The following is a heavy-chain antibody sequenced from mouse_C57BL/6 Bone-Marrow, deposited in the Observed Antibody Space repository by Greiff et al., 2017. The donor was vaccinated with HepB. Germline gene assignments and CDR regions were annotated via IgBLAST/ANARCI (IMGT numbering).Heavy chain of an antibody. D-gene: IGHD1-1*01. CDR1: GYTFTDYY. Sequence: VQLQQSGPVLVKPGASVKMSCKASGYTFTDYYMNWVKQSHGKSLEWIGVINPYNGGTSYNQKFKGKATLTVDKSSSTAYMELNSLTSEDSAVYYCARFAYGSPFDYWCQGTTLTVSS. J-gene: IGHJ2*01. CDR2: INPYNGGT. V-gene: IGHV1-19*01. CDR3: ARFAYGSPFDY.